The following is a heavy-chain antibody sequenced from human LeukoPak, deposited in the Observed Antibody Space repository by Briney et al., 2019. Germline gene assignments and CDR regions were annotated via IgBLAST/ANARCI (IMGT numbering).Heavy chain of an antibody. CDR2: IRSDGSIK. J-gene: IGHJ4*02. CDR1: GFTFSSYA. D-gene: IGHD2-2*01. V-gene: IGHV3-30*02. Sequence: TGGSLRLSCAASGFTFSSYAMHWVRQAPGKGLEWVAFIRSDGSIKYYADSVKGRFTISRDNSKNTVNLQVNSLRAEDTAVYFCAKDVPAAYFDNWGQGTLVTVSS. CDR3: AKDVPAAYFDN.